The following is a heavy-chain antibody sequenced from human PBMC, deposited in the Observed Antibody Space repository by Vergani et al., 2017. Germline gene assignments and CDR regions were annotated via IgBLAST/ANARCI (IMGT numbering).Heavy chain of an antibody. J-gene: IGHJ6*03. Sequence: QVQLQESGAGLGKASQTLSLTCSVSGAYVGSGGYDWSWVRQRPGMGLDWIGYIYYSGTTYYNPSLESRLTISLDTSENHLSLKLTSVTAAHTAVYYCARHKDYYMDVWLKGATVADS. CDR3: ARHKDYYMDV. CDR1: GAYVGSGGYD. CDR2: IYYSGTT. V-gene: IGHV4-31*03.